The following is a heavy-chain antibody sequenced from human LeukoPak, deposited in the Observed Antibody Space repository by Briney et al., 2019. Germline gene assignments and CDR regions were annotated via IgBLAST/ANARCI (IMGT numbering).Heavy chain of an antibody. CDR3: AKARGSYYDY. Sequence: PGGSLRLFCAASGFTFSNAGMSWVRQAPGRGLEWVSAISGSGGSTYYADSVKGRFTISRDNSKNTLYLQMNSLRAEDTAVYYCAKARGSYYDYWGQGTLVTVSS. CDR2: ISGSGGST. V-gene: IGHV3-23*01. J-gene: IGHJ4*02. CDR1: GFTFSNAG. D-gene: IGHD3-16*01.